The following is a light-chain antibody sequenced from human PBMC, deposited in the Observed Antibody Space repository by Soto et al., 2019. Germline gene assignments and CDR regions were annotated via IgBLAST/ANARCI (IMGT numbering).Light chain of an antibody. CDR3: QQYTSYPWT. CDR1: QSISSW. Sequence: IQMPQSPSTLSASVGDRVTITCRASQSISSWLAWYQQKPGKAPKGLIYKASTLESGVPSRISGSGSGTEFTLTISSLQPDDFATYYCQQYTSYPWTLGQGTKVDIK. J-gene: IGKJ1*01. V-gene: IGKV1-5*03. CDR2: KAS.